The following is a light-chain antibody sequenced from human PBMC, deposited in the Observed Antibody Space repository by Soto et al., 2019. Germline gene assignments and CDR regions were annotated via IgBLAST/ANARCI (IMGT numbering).Light chain of an antibody. J-gene: IGKJ1*01. CDR1: QSVSSTL. Sequence: ELVLTQSPVALSLSSGERATLSCRASQSVSSTLLTWYQQKPGQAPRLLIYGVSSRATGIPDRFSSSGSGTDFTLSIGRVEPEDFAVYYCQHYGDSSWTFGQGSRVEIK. CDR3: QHYGDSSWT. CDR2: GVS. V-gene: IGKV3-20*01.